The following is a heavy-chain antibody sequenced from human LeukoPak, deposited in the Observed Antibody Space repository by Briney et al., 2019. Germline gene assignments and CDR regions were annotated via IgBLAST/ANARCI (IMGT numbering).Heavy chain of an antibody. CDR3: ARDHPPKTTVTNVWFDP. CDR2: IYSGGST. CDR1: GFTVSSNY. V-gene: IGHV3-53*01. J-gene: IGHJ5*02. D-gene: IGHD4-17*01. Sequence: GGSLRLSCAASGFTVSSNYMSWVRQAPGKGLEWVSVIYSGGSTYYADSVKGRFTISRDNSKNTLYLQMNSLRAEDTAVYYCARDHPPKTTVTNVWFDPWGQGTLVTVSS.